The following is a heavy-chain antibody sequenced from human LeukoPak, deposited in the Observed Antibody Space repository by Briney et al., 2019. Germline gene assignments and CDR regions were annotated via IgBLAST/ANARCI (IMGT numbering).Heavy chain of an antibody. V-gene: IGHV3-48*03. D-gene: IGHD4-11*01. CDR2: ISSSGSPI. J-gene: IGHJ6*02. CDR1: GFTFNSYE. CDR3: ARVYSNYDPAAMDV. Sequence: GGSLRLSCAASGFTFNSYEMNWVRQAPGKGLEWVSYISSSGSPIYYADSVEGRFTISRDNAKNPPYLQMSSLRAEDTAMYYCARVYSNYDPAAMDVWGQGTTVTVSS.